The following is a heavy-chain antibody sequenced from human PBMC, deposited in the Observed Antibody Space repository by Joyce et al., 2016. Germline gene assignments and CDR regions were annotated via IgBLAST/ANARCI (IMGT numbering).Heavy chain of an antibody. CDR1: GFSLSTTGMC. CDR3: VRYDSRDKLFDY. V-gene: IGHV2-70*17. D-gene: IGHD3-22*01. CDR2: IDWDGDK. J-gene: IGHJ4*02. Sequence: QVTLRESGPALVKPIETLRLTCTFSGFSLSTTGMCVTWVRQPPGKALEWLARIDWDGDKFYNSPLKERLGLDISKDTSENLVVLTMTNLEPVDTGTYYCVRYDSRDKLFDYWGQGTVVTVSS.